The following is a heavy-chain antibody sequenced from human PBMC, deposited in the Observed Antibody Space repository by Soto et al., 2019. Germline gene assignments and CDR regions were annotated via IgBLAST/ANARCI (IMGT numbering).Heavy chain of an antibody. CDR3: ARVGRGFCSSARCYTDGFDL. J-gene: IGHJ3*01. V-gene: IGHV3-48*02. CDR1: GFTFSLYP. D-gene: IGHD2-2*01. Sequence: QLVESGGGLVQPGGSLRLSCAASGFTFSLYPMNWVRQAPGKGLEWLSYISPSNTTIYYADSVKGRFTISRDNAKDSLDLQMTGLRDDDTAVYYCARVGRGFCSSARCYTDGFDLWGPGTVVTVST. CDR2: ISPSNTTI.